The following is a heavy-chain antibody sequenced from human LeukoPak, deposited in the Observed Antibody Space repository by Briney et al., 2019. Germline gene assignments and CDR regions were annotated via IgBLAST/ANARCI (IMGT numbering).Heavy chain of an antibody. CDR3: ARGVPPPDIVVVPAALTRFDP. D-gene: IGHD2-2*01. J-gene: IGHJ5*02. V-gene: IGHV4-34*01. CDR1: GGSFSGYY. Sequence: SETLSLTCAVYGGSFSGYYWSWIRQPPGKGLEWIGEINHSGSTNYNPSLKSRVTISVDTSRNQFSLKLSSVTAADTAVYYCARGVPPPDIVVVPAALTRFDPWGQGTLVTVSS. CDR2: INHSGST.